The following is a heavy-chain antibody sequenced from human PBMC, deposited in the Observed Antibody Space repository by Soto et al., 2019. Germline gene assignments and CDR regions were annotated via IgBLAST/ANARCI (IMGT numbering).Heavy chain of an antibody. J-gene: IGHJ6*02. V-gene: IGHV4-30-4*01. CDR2: IYYSGST. D-gene: IGHD5-12*01. CDR3: ARQVVSGSGYYYGMDV. CDR1: GGSISSGDYY. Sequence: SETLSLTCTVSGGSISSGDYYWSWIRQPPGKGLEWIGYIYYSGSTYYNPSLKSRVTISVDTSKNQFSLKLSSVTAADTAVYYCARQVVSGSGYYYGMDVWGQGTTVTVSS.